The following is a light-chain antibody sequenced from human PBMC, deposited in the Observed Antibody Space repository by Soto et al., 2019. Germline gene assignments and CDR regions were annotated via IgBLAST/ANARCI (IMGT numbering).Light chain of an antibody. CDR1: QSVSSSY. Sequence: ESVLTQSPGTLSLSPGERATLSCRASQSVSSSYLAWYQQKPGQAPRLLIYGASSRATGIPDRFSGSGSGTDFTLTISRLEPEDFAVSYCQQYGSSPGFTFGPGTKVDIK. CDR2: GAS. V-gene: IGKV3-20*01. CDR3: QQYGSSPGFT. J-gene: IGKJ3*01.